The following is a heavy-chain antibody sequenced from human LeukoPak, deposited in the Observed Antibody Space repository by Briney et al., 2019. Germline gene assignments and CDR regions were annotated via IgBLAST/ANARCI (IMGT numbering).Heavy chain of an antibody. CDR1: GYTFTSYG. Sequence: GASVKVSCKASGYTFTSYGISWVRQAPGQGLEWMGWISAYNGNTNYAQKLQGRVTMTTDTSTSTAYMELRSLRSDDTAVYYCARDRDSYYYVKMEPGSFDYWGQGTLVTVSS. D-gene: IGHD3-10*02. V-gene: IGHV1-18*01. CDR3: ARDRDSYYYVKMEPGSFDY. CDR2: ISAYNGNT. J-gene: IGHJ4*02.